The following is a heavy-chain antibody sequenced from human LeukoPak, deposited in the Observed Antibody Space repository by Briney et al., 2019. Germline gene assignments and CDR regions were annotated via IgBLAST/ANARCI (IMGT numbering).Heavy chain of an antibody. J-gene: IGHJ4*02. D-gene: IGHD3-16*01. CDR2: ISGSGGTT. V-gene: IGHV3-23*01. Sequence: GGSLRLSCAASGFTFSSYAMSWVRQAPGKGLEWVSAISGSGGTTYYADSVKGRFTISRDNSKNTLYLQMNSLRAEDTAVYYCAHNLRSNYYFDYWGQGTLVTVSS. CDR1: GFTFSSYA. CDR3: AHNLRSNYYFDY.